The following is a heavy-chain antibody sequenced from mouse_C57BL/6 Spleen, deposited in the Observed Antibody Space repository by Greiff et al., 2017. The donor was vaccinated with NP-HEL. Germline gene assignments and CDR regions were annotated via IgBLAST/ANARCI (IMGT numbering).Heavy chain of an antibody. CDR3: AYDGYSAWFAY. V-gene: IGHV1-81*01. CDR1: GYTFTSYG. Sequence: VKLMESGAELARPGASVKLSCKASGYTFTSYGISWVKQRTGQGLEWIGEIYPRSGNTYYNEKFKGKATLTADKSSSTAYMELRSLTSEDSAVYFCAYDGYSAWFAYWGQGTLVTVSA. D-gene: IGHD2-3*01. CDR2: IYPRSGNT. J-gene: IGHJ3*01.